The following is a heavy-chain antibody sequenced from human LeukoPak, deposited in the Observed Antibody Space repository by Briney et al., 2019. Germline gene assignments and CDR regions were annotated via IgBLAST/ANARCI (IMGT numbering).Heavy chain of an antibody. D-gene: IGHD2-15*01. Sequence: ASVKVSCKASGYTFTGYYMHWVRQAPGQGLEWMGWINPNSGGTNYAQKFQGRVTMTRDTSISTAYMELSRLRSDDTAVYYCARDGWYCSGGSCPKSPRGHWGQGTLVTVSS. V-gene: IGHV1-2*02. CDR2: INPNSGGT. CDR1: GYTFTGYY. CDR3: ARDGWYCSGGSCPKSPRGH. J-gene: IGHJ4*02.